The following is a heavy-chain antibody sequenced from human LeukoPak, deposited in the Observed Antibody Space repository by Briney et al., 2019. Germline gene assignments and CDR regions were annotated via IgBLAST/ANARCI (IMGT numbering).Heavy chain of an antibody. CDR1: GGSISSSSYY. J-gene: IGHJ4*02. Sequence: PSETLSLTCTVSGGSISSSSYYWGWIRQPPGKGLEWIGSIYYSGSTYYNPSLKSRVTISVDTSKNQFSLKLSSVTAADTAVYHCARWLSSGWYWGQGTLVTVSS. CDR3: ARWLSSGWY. CDR2: IYYSGST. D-gene: IGHD6-19*01. V-gene: IGHV4-39*01.